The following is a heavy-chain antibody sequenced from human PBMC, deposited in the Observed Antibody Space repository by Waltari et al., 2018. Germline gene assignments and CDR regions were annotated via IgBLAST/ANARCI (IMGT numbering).Heavy chain of an antibody. CDR3: ARDRGSSGYYAFGY. CDR2: IIPILGIA. Sequence: QVQLVQSGAEVKKPGSSLKVSCTASGGTFSSYTISWVRQAPGQGLEWMGRIIPILGIANYAQKVQGRVTITADKSTSTAYMELSSLRSEDTAVYYCARDRGSSGYYAFGYWGQGTLVTVSS. CDR1: GGTFSSYT. V-gene: IGHV1-69*08. J-gene: IGHJ4*02. D-gene: IGHD3-22*01.